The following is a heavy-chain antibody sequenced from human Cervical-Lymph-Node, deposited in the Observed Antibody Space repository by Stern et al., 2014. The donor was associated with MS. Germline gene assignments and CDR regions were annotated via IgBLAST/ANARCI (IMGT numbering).Heavy chain of an antibody. Sequence: VQLEESGAEVKKPGSSVKVSCKASGGSFSSYGMRWGRHPPGQGLEGMGGVIPFFGAAHYAQKFPGRRPITADESATPAAIRLGSLRSEDTAVYYCVREFNYDTSGYYFYYWGQGTLVTVSS. J-gene: IGHJ4*02. CDR1: GGSFSSYG. CDR2: VIPFFGAA. V-gene: IGHV1-69*01. D-gene: IGHD3-22*01. CDR3: VREFNYDTSGYYFYY.